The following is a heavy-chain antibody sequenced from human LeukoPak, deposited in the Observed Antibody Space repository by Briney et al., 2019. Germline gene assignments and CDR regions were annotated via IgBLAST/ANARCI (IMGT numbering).Heavy chain of an antibody. CDR1: GFTISSYS. CDR2: ISSSSSTI. V-gene: IGHV3-48*04. D-gene: IGHD1-26*01. J-gene: IGHJ4*02. Sequence: PGGSLRLSCSASGFTISSYSMNWVRQAPGKGLEWVSYISSSSSTIYYADSVKGRFTISRDNAKNSLYLQMNSLRAEDTAVYYCARERSYDGDWGQGTLVTVSS. CDR3: ARERSYDGD.